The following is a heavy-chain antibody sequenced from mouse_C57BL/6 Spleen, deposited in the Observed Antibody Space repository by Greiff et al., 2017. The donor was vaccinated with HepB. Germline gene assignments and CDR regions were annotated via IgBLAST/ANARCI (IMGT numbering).Heavy chain of an antibody. CDR2: INPYNGDT. CDR1: GYSFTGYF. CDR3: AREKTTVVATPFDY. J-gene: IGHJ2*01. D-gene: IGHD1-1*01. V-gene: IGHV1-20*01. Sequence: EVQLQQSGPELVKPGDSVKISCKASGYSFTGYFMNWVMQSHGKSLEWIGRINPYNGDTFYNQKFKGKATLTVDKSSSTAHMELRSLTSEDSAVYYSAREKTTVVATPFDYWGQGTTLTVSS.